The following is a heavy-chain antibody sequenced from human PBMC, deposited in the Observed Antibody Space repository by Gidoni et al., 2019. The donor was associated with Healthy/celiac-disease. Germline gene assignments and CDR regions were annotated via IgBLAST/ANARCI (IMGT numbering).Heavy chain of an antibody. CDR3: AKGRGWIQLSPLDY. D-gene: IGHD5-18*01. CDR1: GFTFSSYA. CDR2: ISGSGGST. J-gene: IGHJ4*02. Sequence: EVQLLEAGGGLVQPGGSLRLSCAASGFTFSSYAMSWVRQAPGKGLEWVSAISGSGGSTYYADSVKGRFTISRDNSKNTLYLQMNSLRAEDTAVYYCAKGRGWIQLSPLDYWGQGTLVTVSS. V-gene: IGHV3-23*01.